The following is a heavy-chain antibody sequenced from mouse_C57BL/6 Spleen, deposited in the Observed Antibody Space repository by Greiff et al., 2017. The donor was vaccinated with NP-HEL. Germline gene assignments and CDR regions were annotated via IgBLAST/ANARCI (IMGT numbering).Heavy chain of an antibody. J-gene: IGHJ4*01. D-gene: IGHD2-1*01. CDR3: ARSADYGNFDAMDY. V-gene: IGHV1-4*01. Sequence: QVQLKQSGAELARPGASVKMSCKASGYTFTSYTMHWVKQRPGQGLEWIGYINPSSGYTKYNQKFKDKATLTADKSSSTAYMQLSSLTSEDSAVYYCARSADYGNFDAMDYWGQGTSVTVSS. CDR1: GYTFTSYT. CDR2: INPSSGYT.